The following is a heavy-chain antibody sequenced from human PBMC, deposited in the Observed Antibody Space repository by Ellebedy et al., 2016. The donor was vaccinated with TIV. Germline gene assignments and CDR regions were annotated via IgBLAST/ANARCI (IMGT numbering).Heavy chain of an antibody. J-gene: IGHJ5*02. CDR1: GFTFSSYE. Sequence: PGGSLRLSCAVSGFTFSSYEMNWVRQAPGKGLEWVSYISGSASVTAYADSVKGRFTISRDNARTSLYLQMNSLRADDTAMYYCARSYGARTSGPWGQGTLVTVSS. V-gene: IGHV3-48*03. CDR2: ISGSASVT. D-gene: IGHD3-16*01. CDR3: ARSYGARTSGP.